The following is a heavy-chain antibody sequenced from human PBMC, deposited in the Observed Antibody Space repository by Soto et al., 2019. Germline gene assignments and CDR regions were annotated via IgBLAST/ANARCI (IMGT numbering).Heavy chain of an antibody. V-gene: IGHV1-18*01. J-gene: IGHJ6*02. Sequence: QVQLVQSGAEVKKPGASVKVSCKASGYTLTDYIIVWVRQAPGQGLEWMGWISADNGDTNYAQRFHGRLPITTDTSTRTAYMELRGLTSEDSAVHYWARAGYYDSVAGFQSLYYAMDVWGQGTMVTVSS. CDR3: ARAGYYDSVAGFQSLYYAMDV. CDR1: GYTLTDYI. CDR2: ISADNGDT. D-gene: IGHD6-19*01.